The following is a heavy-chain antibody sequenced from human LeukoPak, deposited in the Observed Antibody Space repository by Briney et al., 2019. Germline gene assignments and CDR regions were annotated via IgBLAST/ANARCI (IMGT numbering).Heavy chain of an antibody. V-gene: IGHV4-34*01. D-gene: IGHD3-10*01. Sequence: SETLSLTCAVYGVSFSGYYWSWIRQPPGKGLEWIGEINHSGSTNYNPSLKSRVTISVDTSKNQFSLKLSSVTAADTAVYYCARDRSFGGFDPWGQGTLVTVSS. CDR1: GVSFSGYY. CDR3: ARDRSFGGFDP. CDR2: INHSGST. J-gene: IGHJ5*02.